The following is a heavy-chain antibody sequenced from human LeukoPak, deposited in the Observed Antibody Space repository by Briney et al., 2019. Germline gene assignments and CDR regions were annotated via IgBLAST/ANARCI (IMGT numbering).Heavy chain of an antibody. V-gene: IGHV3-53*01. Sequence: GVSLSLSCAASGFPFSSNYMSWVRQARGEGVEWVSVIYSGGRIYYADSVKGRFTISRDNSKNTLYLQMNSLRAEDTAVYYCARDNDGRFDYWGQGTLVTVSS. CDR2: IYSGGRI. CDR1: GFPFSSNY. J-gene: IGHJ4*02. D-gene: IGHD2-8*01. CDR3: ARDNDGRFDY.